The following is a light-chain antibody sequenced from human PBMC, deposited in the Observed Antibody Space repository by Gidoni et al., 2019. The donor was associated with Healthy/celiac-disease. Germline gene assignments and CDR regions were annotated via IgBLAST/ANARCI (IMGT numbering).Light chain of an antibody. J-gene: IGKJ4*01. Sequence: EIVMTQSPATLSVSPGERATLSCRASQSVSSNLAWYQQKPGQAPRLLIYGASSGSGTEFTLTISSLQSEDFAVYYCQQYNSWPLTFGGGTKVEIK. CDR1: QSVSSN. CDR2: GAS. V-gene: IGKV3-15*01. CDR3: QQYNSWPLT.